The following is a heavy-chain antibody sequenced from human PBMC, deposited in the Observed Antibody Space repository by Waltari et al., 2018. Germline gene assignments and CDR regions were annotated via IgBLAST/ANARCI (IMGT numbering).Heavy chain of an antibody. D-gene: IGHD1-26*01. CDR3: AKAGGIHNYPLDP. Sequence: QVEESGGGVVQPGGSLRLSCVASGYPFNNYGMHWVRQAPGKGVEWLEGISSDGSGKYYADSVKGRFTMSRDNSKNTVYLQMNSLRPEDTAVYYCAKAGGIHNYPLDPWGQGTLVTVSS. J-gene: IGHJ5*02. CDR2: ISSDGSGK. V-gene: IGHV3-30*18. CDR1: GYPFNNYG.